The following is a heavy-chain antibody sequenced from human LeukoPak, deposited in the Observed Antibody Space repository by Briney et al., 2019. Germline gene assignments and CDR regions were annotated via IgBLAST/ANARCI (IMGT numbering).Heavy chain of an antibody. Sequence: SETLSLTWTVSGGSISSSSYYWGWIRQPPGKGLEWIGSIYYSGSTYYNPSLKSRVTISVDTSKNQFSLKLSSVTAADTAVYYCARDDSRGSVWYWGQGTLVTVSS. CDR2: IYYSGST. CDR3: ARDDSRGSVWY. J-gene: IGHJ4*02. D-gene: IGHD6-19*01. V-gene: IGHV4-39*07. CDR1: GGSISSSSYY.